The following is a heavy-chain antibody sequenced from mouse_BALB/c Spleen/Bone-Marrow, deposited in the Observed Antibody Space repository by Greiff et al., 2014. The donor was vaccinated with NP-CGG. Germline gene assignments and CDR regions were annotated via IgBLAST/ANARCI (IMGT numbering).Heavy chain of an antibody. Sequence: VQLQQSGAEVVKPGASVKVSCKASGYTFTNYWMQWVKQRPGQGLEWIGEIEPSDSYTNYNQDFKGKATLTVDKSSSAAYMQLSSRTSENTAFYYFAGGRTTTVSNCWGQGTSLTVST. CDR3: AGGRTTTVSNC. J-gene: IGHJ2*02. D-gene: IGHD6-2*01. CDR1: GYTFTNYW. V-gene: IGHV1-69*02. CDR2: IEPSDSYT.